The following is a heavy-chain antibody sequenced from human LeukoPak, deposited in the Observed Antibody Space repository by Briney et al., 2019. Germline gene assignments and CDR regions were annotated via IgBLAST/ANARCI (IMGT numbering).Heavy chain of an antibody. Sequence: ASVTVSFTASGYTFTIYGISWVRQAPGQGLEWMGWISAYNGNTNYAQKLQGRVTMTTDTSTSTAYMELRSLRSDDTAVYYCASWGRDGYNSFDYWGQGTLVTVSS. J-gene: IGHJ4*02. V-gene: IGHV1-18*01. CDR1: GYTFTIYG. CDR2: ISAYNGNT. D-gene: IGHD5-24*01. CDR3: ASWGRDGYNSFDY.